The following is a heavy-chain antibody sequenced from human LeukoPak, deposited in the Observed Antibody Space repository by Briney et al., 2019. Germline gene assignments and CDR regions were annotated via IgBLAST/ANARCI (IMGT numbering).Heavy chain of an antibody. CDR3: ARYSSSWLSYYYYGMDV. D-gene: IGHD6-13*01. Sequence: ASVKVSSKASGYTFTSYDINWVRQATGQGLEWMGWMNPNSGNTGYAQKFQGRVTMTRNTSISTAYMELSSLRSEDTAVYYCARYSSSWLSYYYYGMDVWGQGTTVTVSS. J-gene: IGHJ6*02. V-gene: IGHV1-8*01. CDR2: MNPNSGNT. CDR1: GYTFTSYD.